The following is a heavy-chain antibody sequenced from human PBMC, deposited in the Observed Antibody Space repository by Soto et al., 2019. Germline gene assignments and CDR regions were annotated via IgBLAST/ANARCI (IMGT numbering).Heavy chain of an antibody. CDR2: IYYSGST. J-gene: IGHJ6*02. D-gene: IGHD1-1*01. CDR3: ARDSRTGTFRYYYGMDV. V-gene: IGHV4-61*01. CDR1: GGSVSSGSYY. Sequence: KPTETLSLTCTVSGGSVSSGSYYWSWIRQPPGKGLEWIGYIYYSGSTNYNPSLKSRVTISVDTSKNQFSLKLSSVTAADTAVYYCARDSRTGTFRYYYGMDVWGQGTTVTVSS.